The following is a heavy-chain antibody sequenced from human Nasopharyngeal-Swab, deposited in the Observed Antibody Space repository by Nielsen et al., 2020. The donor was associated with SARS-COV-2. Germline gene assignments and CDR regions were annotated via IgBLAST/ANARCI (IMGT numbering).Heavy chain of an antibody. J-gene: IGHJ4*02. CDR1: GFTCSSYS. V-gene: IGHV3-21*01. D-gene: IGHD2-15*01. CDR3: ARVGGGRYCSGGSCPYYFDY. Sequence: GESQEISCAASGFTCSSYSMNWVRQAPGKGLEWVPSISSSSSYIYYADSVKGRFTISRDNAKNSLYLQMNSLRAEDTAVYYCARVGGGRYCSGGSCPYYFDYWGQGTLVTVSS. CDR2: ISSSSSYI.